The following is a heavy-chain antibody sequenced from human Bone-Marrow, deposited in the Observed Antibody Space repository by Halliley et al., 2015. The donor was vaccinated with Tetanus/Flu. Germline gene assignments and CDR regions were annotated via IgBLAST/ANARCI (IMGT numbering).Heavy chain of an antibody. V-gene: IGHV4-59*08. CDR1: GGFISSYY. CDR2: IYYSGST. J-gene: IGHJ4*02. D-gene: IGHD3-22*01. CDR3: ARHAAPNYYDSSGYYYSDY. Sequence: GLVKPSETLSLTCTVSGGFISSYYWSWIRQPPGKGLEWIGYIYYSGSTNYNPSLKNRVTISIDTSKDQFSLKLSSVTAADTAVYYCARHAAPNYYDSSGYYYSDYWGQGTLVTVSS.